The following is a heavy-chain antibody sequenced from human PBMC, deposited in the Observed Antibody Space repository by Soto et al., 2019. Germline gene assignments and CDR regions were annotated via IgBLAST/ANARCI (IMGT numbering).Heavy chain of an antibody. CDR1: GFTFSMYW. Sequence: EVQLVESGGGLVQPGGSLRLSCAASGFTFSMYWMHWVRQAPGKGLLWVSRINGDGTDTTNADSVKGRFTISRDNAKNTVHLQMNGLRAEDTAVYYCAREVGRGSGSYYLDYWGQETLVTVSS. J-gene: IGHJ4*02. V-gene: IGHV3-74*03. CDR3: AREVGRGSGSYYLDY. CDR2: INGDGTDT. D-gene: IGHD3-16*01.